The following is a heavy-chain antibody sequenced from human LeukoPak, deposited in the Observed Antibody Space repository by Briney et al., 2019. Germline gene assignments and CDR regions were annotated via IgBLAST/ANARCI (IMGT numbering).Heavy chain of an antibody. J-gene: IGHJ4*02. Sequence: GGSLRLSCAVSGFIFSNYGMLWVRQAPGKGLEWVAFIRYDGSNKYYADSVKGRFTISRDISKNTLYLQMNSLRAEDTAVYYCAKDKGGVRIYFDYWGQGTLVTVSS. CDR1: GFIFSNYG. CDR2: IRYDGSNK. CDR3: AKDKGGVRIYFDY. D-gene: IGHD3-10*01. V-gene: IGHV3-30*02.